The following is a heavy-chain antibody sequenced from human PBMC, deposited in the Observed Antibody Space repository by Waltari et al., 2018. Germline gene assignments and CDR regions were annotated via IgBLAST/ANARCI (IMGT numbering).Heavy chain of an antibody. Sequence: QVQLQQWGAGLLKPSETLSLTCAVYGGSLSGYYWRWIRQPPGKVREWIGEINHSGRTNSNPSLKSRVTISVDTSKNQFSLKLSSVTAADTAVYYCARVCSSTSCPYYYGMDVWGQGTTVTVSS. J-gene: IGHJ6*02. D-gene: IGHD2-2*01. V-gene: IGHV4-34*01. CDR3: ARVCSSTSCPYYYGMDV. CDR1: GGSLSGYY. CDR2: INHSGRT.